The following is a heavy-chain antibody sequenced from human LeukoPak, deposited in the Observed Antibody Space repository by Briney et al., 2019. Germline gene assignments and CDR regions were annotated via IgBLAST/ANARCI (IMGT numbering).Heavy chain of an antibody. CDR1: GFTFSSTS. J-gene: IGHJ4*02. CDR2: TVGGGDGT. V-gene: IGHV3-23*01. CDR3: AREGRGSDY. Sequence: GGSLRLSCAASGFTFSSTSMSWVRQAPGKGLEWVAVTVGGGDGTYYADSVKGRFTISRDNAKNSLYLQMNSLRAEDTAVYYCAREGRGSDYWGQGTLVTVSS. D-gene: IGHD1-26*01.